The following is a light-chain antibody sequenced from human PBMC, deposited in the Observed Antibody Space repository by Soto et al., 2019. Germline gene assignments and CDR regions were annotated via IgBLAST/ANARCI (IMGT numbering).Light chain of an antibody. CDR2: SVS. CDR1: SSDVGGHNY. CDR3: CSYGGSYTYV. V-gene: IGLV2-11*01. J-gene: IGLJ1*01. Sequence: QSALTHPRSVSWSPGQSVTISCTGTSSDVGGHNYVSXYQQYPGKAPKLLLSSVSKRPSGGTDRFYGSKSGNTASLTISRLQAEDEADYYCCSYGGSYTYVLGTGTKVTVL.